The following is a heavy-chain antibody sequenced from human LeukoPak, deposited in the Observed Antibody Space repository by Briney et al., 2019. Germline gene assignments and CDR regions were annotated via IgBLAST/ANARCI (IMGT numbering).Heavy chain of an antibody. CDR1: GYTFTGYY. J-gene: IGHJ5*02. D-gene: IGHD5-18*01. CDR2: INPNSGGT. V-gene: IGHV1-2*02. CDR3: ARSSVSDRSPEGYRFDP. Sequence: ASVKVSCKASGYTFTGYYMHWVRQAPGQGLEWMGWINPNSGGTNYAQKFQGRVTMTRDTSISTAYMELSRLRSDDTAVYYCARSSVSDRSPEGYRFDPWGQGTLVTVSS.